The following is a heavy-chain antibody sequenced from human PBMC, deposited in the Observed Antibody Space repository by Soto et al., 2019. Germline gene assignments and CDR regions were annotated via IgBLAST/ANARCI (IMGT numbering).Heavy chain of an antibody. J-gene: IGHJ6*03. CDR3: AGDQGPNYLAV. V-gene: IGHV3-11*01. CDR2: ISVRDGNS. CDR1: GFTFSDSF. Sequence: QVQLVESGGGLVKPGGSLRLSCAASGFTFSDSFMSWSRQTPGKGLEWLSYISVRDGNSYYADSVRGRFTISRDNAKNSGYLQMNSMRDEDKAVYYCAGDQGPNYLAVWGKGTTVTVS.